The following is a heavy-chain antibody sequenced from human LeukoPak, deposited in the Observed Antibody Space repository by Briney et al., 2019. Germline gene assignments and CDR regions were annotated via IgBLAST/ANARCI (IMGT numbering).Heavy chain of an antibody. J-gene: IGHJ6*03. D-gene: IGHD2-8*02. CDR2: IYPGDSDI. CDR1: GYIFTNYW. CDR3: ARHMSGTGLNYYFSYYMDV. Sequence: HGESLKISCKGSGYIFTNYWIGWVRQMPGKGLEWMGIIYPGDSDIRYSPSFQGQVTISADKSISTAYLQWSGLKASDTAMYYCARHMSGTGLNYYFSYYMDVWGKGTTVTVSS. V-gene: IGHV5-51*01.